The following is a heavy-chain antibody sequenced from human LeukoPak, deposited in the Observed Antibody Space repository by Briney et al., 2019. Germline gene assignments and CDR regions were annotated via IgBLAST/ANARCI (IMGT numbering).Heavy chain of an antibody. CDR3: ASRESSGYSYYFDY. V-gene: IGHV3-7*01. Sequence: GGSLRLSCAASGFTFSIYWMTWVRQAPGQGLEWVANIKQDGSEKYYMDSVKGRFTISRDNAKNSLYLQMTSLRAEDTAVYYCASRESSGYSYYFDYWGQGTLVTVSS. CDR2: IKQDGSEK. CDR1: GFTFSIYW. J-gene: IGHJ4*02. D-gene: IGHD3-22*01.